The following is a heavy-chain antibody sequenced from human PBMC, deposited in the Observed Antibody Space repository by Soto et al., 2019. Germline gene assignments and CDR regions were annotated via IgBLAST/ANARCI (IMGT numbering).Heavy chain of an antibody. V-gene: IGHV1-18*01. CDR3: ARDEVPAANWLDR. D-gene: IGHD2-2*01. CDR1: GYIFINYV. CDR2: ISGYNGNT. J-gene: IGHJ5*02. Sequence: QVQLVQSGAELKKPGASVKVSCKASGYIFINYVITWVRQAPGQGREWMGWISGYNGNTNYAQKLQGRVTMTTDTSTSTADMELRSLTSEDTAVYYCARDEVPAANWLDRWGQGTLFTVSS.